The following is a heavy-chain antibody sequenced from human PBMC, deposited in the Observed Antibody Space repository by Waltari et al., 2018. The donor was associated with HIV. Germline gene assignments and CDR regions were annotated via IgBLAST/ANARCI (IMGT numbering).Heavy chain of an antibody. CDR1: GGSVSSARYY. D-gene: IGHD7-27*01. J-gene: IGHJ6*02. Sequence: QVQLQESGPGLVKPSETLSLTCTVSGGSVSSARYYWSWIRQPPGKGLEWIGYIYYSGSTNSTPSLKTRVTISVDTSKNQFSLKLSSVTAADTAVYYCARDPLLTGGRNGGMDVWGQGTTVTVSS. V-gene: IGHV4-61*01. CDR3: ARDPLLTGGRNGGMDV. CDR2: IYYSGST.